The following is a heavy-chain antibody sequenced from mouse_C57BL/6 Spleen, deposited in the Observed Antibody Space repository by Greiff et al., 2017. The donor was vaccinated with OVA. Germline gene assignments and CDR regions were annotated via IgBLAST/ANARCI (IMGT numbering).Heavy chain of an antibody. CDR2: IHPNSGST. D-gene: IGHD2-4*01. CDR1: GYTFTSYW. CDR3: ARSDYDYDPFAY. V-gene: IGHV1-64*01. J-gene: IGHJ3*01. Sequence: QVQLQQPGAELVKPGASVKLSCKASGYTFTSYWMHWVKQRPGQGLEWIGMIHPNSGSTNYNEKFKSKATLTVDKSSSTAYMQLSSLTSEDSAVYYCARSDYDYDPFAYWGQGTLGTVLA.